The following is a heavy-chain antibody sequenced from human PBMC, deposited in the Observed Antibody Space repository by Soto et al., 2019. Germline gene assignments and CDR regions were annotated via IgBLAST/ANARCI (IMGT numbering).Heavy chain of an antibody. CDR2: ISYDGSNK. D-gene: IGHD2-2*01. V-gene: IGHV3-30-3*01. CDR1: GFTFSSYA. CDR3: ARDRCSSTSCYLSYYYDGMDV. Sequence: GGSLRLSCAASGFTFSSYAMHWVRQAPGKGLEWVAVISYDGSNKYYADSVKGRFTISRDNSKNTLYLQMNSLRAEDTAVYYCARDRCSSTSCYLSYYYDGMDVWGQGTTVTVSS. J-gene: IGHJ6*02.